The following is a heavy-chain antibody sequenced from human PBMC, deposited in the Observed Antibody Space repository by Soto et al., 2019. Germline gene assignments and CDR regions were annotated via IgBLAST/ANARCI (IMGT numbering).Heavy chain of an antibody. V-gene: IGHV1-18*01. Sequence: QVHLVQSGAEVKKPGASVKVSCKGSGYAFTTYGSTWVRQAPGQGLEWMGWISAHNGNTNYAQKLQGRVTVTRDTSTRTAYMELRSLRSDDPAVYYCARGRYGDYWGQGALVTVSS. CDR1: GYAFTTYG. J-gene: IGHJ4*02. CDR3: ARGRYGDY. D-gene: IGHD1-1*01. CDR2: ISAHNGNT.